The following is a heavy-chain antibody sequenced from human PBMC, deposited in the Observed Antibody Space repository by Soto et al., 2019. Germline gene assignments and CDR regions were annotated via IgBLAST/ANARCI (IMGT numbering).Heavy chain of an antibody. CDR3: ARAHYGDYVTLDY. D-gene: IGHD4-17*01. CDR1: GGSISSGGYY. Sequence: SETLSLTCTVSGGSISSGGYYWSWIRQHPGKGLEWIGYIYYSGSTYYNPSLKSRVTISVDTSKNQFSLKLSSVTAADTAVYYCARAHYGDYVTLDYWGQGTLVTVYS. CDR2: IYYSGST. J-gene: IGHJ4*02. V-gene: IGHV4-31*03.